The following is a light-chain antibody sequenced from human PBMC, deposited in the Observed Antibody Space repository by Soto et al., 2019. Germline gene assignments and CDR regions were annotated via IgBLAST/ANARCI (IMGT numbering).Light chain of an antibody. CDR3: HQYCSSPLT. CDR1: QSVSSSF. CDR2: GAS. V-gene: IGKV3-20*01. J-gene: IGKJ4*01. Sequence: EIVLTQSPGTLSLSPGERATLSCRASQSVSSSFLAWYQQKPGQAPRLLIYGASSRATGIPDRFSGSGSGTDFTRTISRLEPADVAVYYCHQYCSSPLTFGGGPKVEIK.